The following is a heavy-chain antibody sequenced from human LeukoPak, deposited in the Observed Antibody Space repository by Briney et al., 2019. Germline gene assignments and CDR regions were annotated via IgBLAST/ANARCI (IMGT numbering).Heavy chain of an antibody. Sequence: ASVKVSCKASGGTFSSYAISWMRQAPGQGLEWMGGIIPIFGTANYAQKFQGRVTITADESTSTAYMELSSLRSEDTAVYYCARRAVAGARIFDYWGQGTLVIVSS. D-gene: IGHD6-19*01. CDR3: ARRAVAGARIFDY. V-gene: IGHV1-69*13. CDR2: IIPIFGTA. J-gene: IGHJ4*02. CDR1: GGTFSSYA.